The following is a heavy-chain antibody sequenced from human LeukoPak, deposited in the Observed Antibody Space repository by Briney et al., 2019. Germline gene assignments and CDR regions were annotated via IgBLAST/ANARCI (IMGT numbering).Heavy chain of an antibody. CDR2: ITGDTGDP. CDR1: GYIFTDYA. CDR3: ARDGARLDV. V-gene: IGHV7-4-1*02. J-gene: IGHJ3*01. D-gene: IGHD4/OR15-4a*01. Sequence: ASVKVSFMASGYIFTDYAINWVRQAPGQGLEWMGWITGDTGDPTYARGFTGRFVFSLDTSVTTAYLQINNLKADDTAVYYCARDGARLDVWGQGTMVSVSS.